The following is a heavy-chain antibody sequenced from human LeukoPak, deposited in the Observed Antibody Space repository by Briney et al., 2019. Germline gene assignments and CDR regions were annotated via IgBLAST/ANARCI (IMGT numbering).Heavy chain of an antibody. CDR1: GGTFSSYA. J-gene: IGHJ5*02. D-gene: IGHD6-13*01. V-gene: IGHV1-69*04. CDR2: IIPILSIA. CDR3: ARFRWRGSWYGVLNWFDP. Sequence: GSSVKVSCKASGGTFSSYAISWVRQAPGQGLEWMGRIIPILSIANYAQKFQGRVTITADKSTSTAYMELSSLRSEDTAVYYCARFRWRGSWYGVLNWFDPWGQGTLVTVSS.